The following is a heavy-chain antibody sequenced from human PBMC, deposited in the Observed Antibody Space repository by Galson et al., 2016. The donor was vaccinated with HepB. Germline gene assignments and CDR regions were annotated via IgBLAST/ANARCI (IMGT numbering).Heavy chain of an antibody. Sequence: SLRLSCAASGFTFSNYYMSWIRQAPGKGLEWLSYISSSGSTRFYADSVKGRFTISRDNARNSVFLQMDSLRAEDTAAYYCARDETPVAVAPIAKVDVWGKGTTVSVSS. V-gene: IGHV3-11*01. J-gene: IGHJ6*01. CDR3: ARDETPVAVAPIAKVDV. D-gene: IGHD2-21*01. CDR2: ISSSGSTR. CDR1: GFTFSNYY.